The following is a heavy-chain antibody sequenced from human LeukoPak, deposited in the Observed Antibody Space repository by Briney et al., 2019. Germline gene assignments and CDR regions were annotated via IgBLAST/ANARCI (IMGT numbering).Heavy chain of an antibody. CDR3: ARGLVPPGYSSGWYRSGNWFDP. Sequence: SETLSLTCTVSGGSISSYYWSWIRQPPGEGLEWIGYIYYSGSTNYNPSLKSRVTISVDTSKNQFSLKLSSVTAADTAVYYCARGLVPPGYSSGWYRSGNWFDPWGQGTLVTVSS. CDR1: GGSISSYY. V-gene: IGHV4-59*01. J-gene: IGHJ5*02. CDR2: IYYSGST. D-gene: IGHD6-19*01.